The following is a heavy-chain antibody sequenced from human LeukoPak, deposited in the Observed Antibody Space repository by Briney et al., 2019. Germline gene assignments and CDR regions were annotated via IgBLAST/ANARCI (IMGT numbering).Heavy chain of an antibody. Sequence: GGSLRLSCAASGFTFSSYAMSWVRQAPGKGLEWVSAISGSGGSTYYADSVKGRFTISRDNSKNTLYLQMNSLRAEDTAVYYCAKDGVLRFLEWLLDYWGQGTLVTVSS. J-gene: IGHJ4*02. CDR2: ISGSGGST. CDR3: AKDGVLRFLEWLLDY. V-gene: IGHV3-23*01. D-gene: IGHD3-3*01. CDR1: GFTFSSYA.